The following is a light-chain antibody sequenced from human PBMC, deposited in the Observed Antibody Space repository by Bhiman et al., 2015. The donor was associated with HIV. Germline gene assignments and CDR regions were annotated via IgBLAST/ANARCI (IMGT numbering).Light chain of an antibody. Sequence: QSALTQPASVSGSPGQSLTISCSGTSSDVGTYNYVSWYQQHPGKAPKLMIYDVGNRPSGVSNRFSGSKSGNTASLTISGLQAEDEADYYCSSYTSSNHPLHVLFGGGTKLTVL. CDR1: SSDVGTYNY. CDR3: SSYTSSNHPLHVL. CDR2: DVG. V-gene: IGLV2-14*03. J-gene: IGLJ2*01.